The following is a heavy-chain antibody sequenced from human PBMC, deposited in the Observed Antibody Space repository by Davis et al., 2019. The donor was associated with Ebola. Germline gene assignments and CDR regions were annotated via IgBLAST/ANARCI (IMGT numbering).Heavy chain of an antibody. V-gene: IGHV3-53*01. CDR1: GFTVSSNY. J-gene: IGHJ4*02. Sequence: PGGSLRLSCAASGFTVSSNYMSWVRQAPGKGLEWVSVIYSGGSTYYADSVKGRFTISRDNSKNTLYLQMNSLRAEDTAVYYCARVFWGLRWSGLDYWGQGTLVTVSS. CDR2: IYSGGST. CDR3: ARVFWGLRWSGLDY. D-gene: IGHD5-12*01.